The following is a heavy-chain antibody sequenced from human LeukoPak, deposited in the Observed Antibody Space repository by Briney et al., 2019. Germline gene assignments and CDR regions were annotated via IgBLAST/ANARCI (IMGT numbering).Heavy chain of an antibody. CDR2: IYSGGET. V-gene: IGHV3-53*01. D-gene: IGHD1-1*01. Sequence: GGSLRLSCAASGLTVSSNYMSWVRQAPGKGLEWVSVIYSGGETFYADSVRGRFTISRDNSKNTLYLQINSLRAEDTAVYYCARDGYGTNYMDVWGKGTTVTVSS. CDR3: ARDGYGTNYMDV. J-gene: IGHJ6*03. CDR1: GLTVSSNY.